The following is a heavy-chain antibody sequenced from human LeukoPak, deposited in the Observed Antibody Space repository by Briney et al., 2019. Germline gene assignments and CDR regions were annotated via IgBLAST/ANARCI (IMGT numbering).Heavy chain of an antibody. CDR2: IDPSDSYT. D-gene: IGHD3-10*01. Sequence: PGESLKISCKGSGCSFTSYWISWVRQMPGKGLEWMGRIDPSDSYTNYSPSFQGHVTISADKSISTAYLQWSSLKASDTAMYYCARHLLQSGSGSYSPFDYWGQGTLVTVSS. V-gene: IGHV5-10-1*01. CDR1: GCSFTSYW. J-gene: IGHJ4*02. CDR3: ARHLLQSGSGSYSPFDY.